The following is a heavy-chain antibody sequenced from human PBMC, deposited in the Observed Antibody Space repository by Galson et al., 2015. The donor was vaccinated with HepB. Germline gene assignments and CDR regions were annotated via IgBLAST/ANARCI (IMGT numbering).Heavy chain of an antibody. CDR3: ANAGWELYYFDY. CDR1: GFTFSSYG. J-gene: IGHJ4*02. Sequence: SLRLSCAASGFTFSSYGMHWVRQAPGKGLEWVAVISYDGSNKYYADSVKGRFTISRDNSKNTLYLQMNSLRAEDTAVYYCANAGWELYYFDYWGQGTLVTVSS. V-gene: IGHV3-30*18. D-gene: IGHD1-26*01. CDR2: ISYDGSNK.